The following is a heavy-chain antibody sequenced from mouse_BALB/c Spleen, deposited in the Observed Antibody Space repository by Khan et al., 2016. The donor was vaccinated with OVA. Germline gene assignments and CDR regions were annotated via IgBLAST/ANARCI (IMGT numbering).Heavy chain of an antibody. CDR2: IWGGGGT. Sequence: QVQLKQSGPGLVAPSQSLSITCTVSGFSLSRYNIHWVRQPPGKGLEWLGMIWGGGGTDYNSTLKCRLSISKDNSKSQVFLKMNSLQTDDSAMYYCARAYYRSDGYYAMDYWGQGTSVTVSS. J-gene: IGHJ4*01. CDR3: ARAYYRSDGYYAMDY. CDR1: GFSLSRYN. D-gene: IGHD2-14*01. V-gene: IGHV2-6-4*01.